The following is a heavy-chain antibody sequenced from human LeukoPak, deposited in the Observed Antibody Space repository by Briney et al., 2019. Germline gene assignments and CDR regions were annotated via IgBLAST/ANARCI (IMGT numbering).Heavy chain of an antibody. Sequence: GGSLRLSCAASGFTFSSYSMNWVRQAPGKGLAWVSSISSSSSYIYYADSVKGRFTISRDNAKNSLYLQMNSLRAEDTAVYYCARDRSTSSNSIYDFDYWGQGTLVTVSS. D-gene: IGHD2-2*01. V-gene: IGHV3-21*01. CDR2: ISSSSSYI. J-gene: IGHJ4*02. CDR3: ARDRSTSSNSIYDFDY. CDR1: GFTFSSYS.